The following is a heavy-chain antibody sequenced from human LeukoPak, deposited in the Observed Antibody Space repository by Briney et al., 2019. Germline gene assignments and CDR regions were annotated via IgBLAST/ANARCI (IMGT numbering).Heavy chain of an antibody. V-gene: IGHV4-34*01. Sequence: PSETLSLTCAVYGGSFSGYYWSWIRQPPGKGLEWIGEINHSGSTNYNPSLKSRVTISVDTSKNQFSLKLSSVTAADTAVYYCARGGRRVHWPEDWFDPWGQGTLVTVSS. J-gene: IGHJ5*02. CDR1: GGSFSGYY. D-gene: IGHD1-1*01. CDR2: INHSGST. CDR3: ARGGRRVHWPEDWFDP.